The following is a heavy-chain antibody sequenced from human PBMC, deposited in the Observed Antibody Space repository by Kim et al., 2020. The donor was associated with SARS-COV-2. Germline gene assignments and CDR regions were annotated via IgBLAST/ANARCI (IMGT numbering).Heavy chain of an antibody. CDR3: AKDGGVYSSSWYSIDY. CDR2: ITWDGGST. Sequence: GGSLRLSCAASGFTFDDYTMHWVRQAPGKGLEWVSLITWDGGSTYHADSVKGRFTISRDNSKNSLYLQMNSLRTEDTALYYCAKDGGVYSSSWYSIDYWGQGTLVTVSS. CDR1: GFTFDDYT. D-gene: IGHD6-13*01. V-gene: IGHV3-43*01. J-gene: IGHJ4*02.